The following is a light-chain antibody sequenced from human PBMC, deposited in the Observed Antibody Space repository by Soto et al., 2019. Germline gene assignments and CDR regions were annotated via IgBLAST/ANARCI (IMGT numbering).Light chain of an antibody. V-gene: IGLV1-44*01. Sequence: QLVLTQAPSTSGTPGQTVTISCSGVYSNIGSNAVAWYRQVPGSAPKLLIYANNQRAAGVPDRFSGSKSGASASLAISGLQSDDEADFYCAAWDASLNVVLFGGGTKLTVL. CDR3: AAWDASLNVVL. CDR2: ANN. J-gene: IGLJ2*01. CDR1: YSNIGSNA.